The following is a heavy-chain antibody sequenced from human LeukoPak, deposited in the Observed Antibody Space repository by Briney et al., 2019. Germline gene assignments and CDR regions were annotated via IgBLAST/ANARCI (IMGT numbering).Heavy chain of an antibody. CDR3: ARDASYFASNDAFDI. CDR2: IYSGGST. Sequence: GGSLRLSCAASGFTVSSNYMSWVRQAPGKGLEWVSVIYSGGSTYYADSVKGRFTISRDNSKNTLYLQMNSLRAEDTAVYYCARDASYFASNDAFDIWGQGTMVTVSS. D-gene: IGHD1-26*01. CDR1: GFTVSSNY. J-gene: IGHJ3*02. V-gene: IGHV3-53*01.